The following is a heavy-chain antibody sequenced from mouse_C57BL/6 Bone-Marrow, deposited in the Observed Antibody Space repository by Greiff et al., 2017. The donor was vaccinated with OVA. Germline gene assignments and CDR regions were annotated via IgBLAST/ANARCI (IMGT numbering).Heavy chain of an antibody. CDR1: GYSFTDYN. D-gene: IGHD1-1*01. Sequence: VQLKESGPELVKPGASVKISCKASGYSFTDYNMNWVKQSNGKSLEWIGVINPNYGTTSYNQKFKGKATLTVDQSSSTAYMQLNSLTSEDSAVYYSARYYGSNHWYFDVWGTGTTVTVSS. V-gene: IGHV1-39*01. J-gene: IGHJ1*03. CDR2: INPNYGTT. CDR3: ARYYGSNHWYFDV.